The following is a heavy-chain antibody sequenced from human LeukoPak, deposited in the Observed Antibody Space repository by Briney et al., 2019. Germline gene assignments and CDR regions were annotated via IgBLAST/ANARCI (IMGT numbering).Heavy chain of an antibody. V-gene: IGHV4-34*01. J-gene: IGHJ4*02. CDR1: GGSFSGYY. Sequence: SETLSLTCAVYGGSFSGYYWSWIRQPPGKGLEWIGEINHSGSTNYNPSLKSRVTTSVDTSKNQFSLKLSSVTAADTAVYYCARGHCGGDCYSDYWGQGTLVTVSS. CDR3: ARGHCGGDCYSDY. CDR2: INHSGST. D-gene: IGHD2-21*02.